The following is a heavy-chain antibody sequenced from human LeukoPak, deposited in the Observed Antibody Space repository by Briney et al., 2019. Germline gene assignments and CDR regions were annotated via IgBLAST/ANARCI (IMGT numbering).Heavy chain of an antibody. J-gene: IGHJ4*02. V-gene: IGHV3-23*01. D-gene: IGHD6-6*01. CDR3: AKDRGVTVAARPPHDY. Sequence: GGSLRLSCAAYGFTFSSYAMSWVRQAPGKGLEWVSAISGSGGSTYYADSVKGRFTISRDNSKNTLYLQMNSLRAEDTAVYYCAKDRGVTVAARPPHDYWGQRTLVTVSS. CDR1: GFTFSSYA. CDR2: ISGSGGST.